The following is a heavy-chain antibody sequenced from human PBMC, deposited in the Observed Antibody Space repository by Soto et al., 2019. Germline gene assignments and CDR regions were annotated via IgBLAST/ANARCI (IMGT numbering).Heavy chain of an antibody. J-gene: IGHJ6*02. V-gene: IGHV4-34*01. Sequence: SETLSLTCAVYGGSFSGYYWSWIRQPPGKGLEWIGEINHSGSTNYNPSLKSRVTISVDTSKNQFSLKLRSVTAADTAVYYCARRAYYYGPAVYYYYGMDVWGQGTTVTVSS. CDR2: INHSGST. CDR3: ARRAYYYGPAVYYYYGMDV. D-gene: IGHD3-10*01. CDR1: GGSFSGYY.